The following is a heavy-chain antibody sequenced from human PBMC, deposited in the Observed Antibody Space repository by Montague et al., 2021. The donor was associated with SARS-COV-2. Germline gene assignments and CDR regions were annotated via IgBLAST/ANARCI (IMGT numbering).Heavy chain of an antibody. CDR3: ARETMTADAFDI. Sequence: SETLSLTCTVSGASVSSFDWGWIRQSPGKGLEWIGYFYSVGSTDYNPSLKSRVTISRDTSKNQFSLKVRSVTAADTAIYYCARETMTADAFDIWGQGTMVTVSS. CDR1: GASVSSFD. CDR2: FYSVGST. J-gene: IGHJ3*02. D-gene: IGHD1-14*01. V-gene: IGHV4-59*02.